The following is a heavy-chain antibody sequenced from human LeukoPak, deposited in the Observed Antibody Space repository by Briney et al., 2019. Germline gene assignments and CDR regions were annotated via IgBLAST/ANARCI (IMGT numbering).Heavy chain of an antibody. CDR2: INHSGST. D-gene: IGHD6-13*01. V-gene: IGHV4-34*01. CDR3: ARWRRVYSRYYYFDY. J-gene: IGHJ4*02. CDR1: GGSFSGYY. Sequence: SETLSLTCAVYGGSFSGYYWSWIRQPPGKGLEWIGEINHSGSTNYNASLKSRVTISVETYKNQFSLKLSSVTAADTAVYYCARWRRVYSRYYYFDYWGQGTLVTVSS.